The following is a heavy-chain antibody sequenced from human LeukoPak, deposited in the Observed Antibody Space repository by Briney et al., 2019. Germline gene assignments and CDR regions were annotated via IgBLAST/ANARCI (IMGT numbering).Heavy chain of an antibody. CDR3: ASVKSGY. D-gene: IGHD3-16*02. CDR1: GFTFSDSY. CDR2: ISSSSSYT. V-gene: IGHV3-11*06. J-gene: IGHJ4*02. Sequence: GGSLRLSCAASGFTFSDSYMSWVRRAPGKGLDWVSYISSSSSYTNYADSVKGRFTISRDNAKNSLYLQMSSLRAEDTAVYYCASVKSGYWGQGTLVTVSS.